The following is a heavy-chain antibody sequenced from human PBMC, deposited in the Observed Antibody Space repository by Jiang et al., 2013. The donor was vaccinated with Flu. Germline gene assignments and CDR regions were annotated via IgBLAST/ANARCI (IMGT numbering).Heavy chain of an antibody. D-gene: IGHD5-24*01. Sequence: SGAEVKKPGSSVKVSCKASGGTFSSYAISWVRQAPGQGLEWMGRIIPILGIANYAQKFQGRVTITADKSTSTAYMELSSLRSEDTAVYYCARDPLEMATERNWFDPWGQGTLVTVSS. V-gene: IGHV1-69*04. CDR3: ARDPLEMATERNWFDP. CDR2: IIPILGIA. CDR1: GGTFSSYA. J-gene: IGHJ5*02.